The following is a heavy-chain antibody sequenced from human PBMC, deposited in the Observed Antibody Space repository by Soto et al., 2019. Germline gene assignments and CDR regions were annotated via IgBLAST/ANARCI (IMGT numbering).Heavy chain of an antibody. Sequence: QLQLQESGPGLVKPSETLSLTCTVSGGSISSSSYYWGWIRQPPGKGLEWSGSIYYSGSTFYNPSLKSRVTISVDTSKNQFSLKLSSVTAADTAVYYYATPGLRSVSGYFDYWGQGTLVTVSS. CDR1: GGSISSSSYY. CDR3: ATPGLRSVSGYFDY. J-gene: IGHJ4*02. CDR2: IYYSGST. D-gene: IGHD3-10*01. V-gene: IGHV4-39*01.